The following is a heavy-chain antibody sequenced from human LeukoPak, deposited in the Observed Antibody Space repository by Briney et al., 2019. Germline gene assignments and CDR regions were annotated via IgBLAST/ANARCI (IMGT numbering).Heavy chain of an antibody. Sequence: GASVKVSCKASGYHFTGYHVHWVRQAPGQGLEWMGRISTDTGDTDNAQNFQGRLTMTRDTSINTAYTELTSLTSDDTAVYYCAGLGSTVEGRIDPWGQGTPVTVSS. CDR2: ISTDTGDT. V-gene: IGHV1-2*02. CDR3: AGLGSTVEGRIDP. CDR1: GYHFTGYH. J-gene: IGHJ5*02. D-gene: IGHD5/OR15-5a*01.